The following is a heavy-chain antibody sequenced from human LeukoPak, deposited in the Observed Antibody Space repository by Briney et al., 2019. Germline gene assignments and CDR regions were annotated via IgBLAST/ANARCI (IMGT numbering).Heavy chain of an antibody. CDR3: ARVGCGSTRCYGVFDY. J-gene: IGHJ4*02. CDR2: INHSGST. CDR1: GGSFSGYY. Sequence: PSETLSLTCAVYGGSFSGYYWSWIRQPPGKGLEWIGEINHSGSTNYNPSLKSRVTISVDTSKNQFSLKLSSVTAADTAVYYCARVGCGSTRCYGVFDYWGQGALVTVSS. V-gene: IGHV4-34*01. D-gene: IGHD2-2*01.